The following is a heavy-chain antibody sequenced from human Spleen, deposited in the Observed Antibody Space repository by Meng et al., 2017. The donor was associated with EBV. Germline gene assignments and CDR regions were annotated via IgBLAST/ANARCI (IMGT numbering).Heavy chain of an antibody. D-gene: IGHD3-10*01. J-gene: IGHJ4*02. CDR2: LIPDFGTP. V-gene: IGHV1-69*18. Sequence: VQAVQSGAEVKKPGSSVKASCKASGGAFGYSAICLMRHASGKGHEWMGRLIPDFGTPDYAPNYQDRGTIDADESTSTAYIELNSLTTEDTAIYYCARESGRGYTPDFWGQGTLVTVSS. CDR1: GGAFGYSA. CDR3: ARESGRGYTPDF.